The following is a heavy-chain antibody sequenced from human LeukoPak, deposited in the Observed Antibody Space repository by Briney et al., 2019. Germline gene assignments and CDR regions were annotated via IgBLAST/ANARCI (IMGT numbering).Heavy chain of an antibody. V-gene: IGHV4-59*01. D-gene: IGHD2-2*01. J-gene: IGHJ4*02. CDR3: ARRPASRLTFDY. CDR2: MYYNGHS. Sequence: SETLSLTCTVSGDSINNYFWSWIRQPPGKTLEWIGYMYYNGHSNYNPSLKRRVTMSLDTSKNQFSLKLNSVTAADTAVYYCARRPASRLTFDYWGLGTLVTVSS. CDR1: GDSINNYF.